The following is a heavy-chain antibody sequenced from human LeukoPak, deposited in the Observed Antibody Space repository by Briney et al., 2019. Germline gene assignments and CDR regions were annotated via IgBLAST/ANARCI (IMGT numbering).Heavy chain of an antibody. CDR3: ARKGYSGRYSHGMDV. J-gene: IGHJ6*02. V-gene: IGHV3-33*01. Sequence: GGSLRLSCAASGFTFSSYGMYWVRQAAGKELECVALIWFDGSSQNYADSVKGRFTISRDNSKNTLFLQMNSLRAEDTAVYYCARKGYSGRYSHGMDVWGQGTTVTVSS. D-gene: IGHD1-26*01. CDR2: IWFDGSSQ. CDR1: GFTFSSYG.